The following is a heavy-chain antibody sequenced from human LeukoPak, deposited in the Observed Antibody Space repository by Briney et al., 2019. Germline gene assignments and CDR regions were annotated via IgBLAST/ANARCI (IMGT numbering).Heavy chain of an antibody. J-gene: IGHJ5*02. CDR1: GDSVSSNSAA. D-gene: IGHD3-22*01. CDR3: ARGFYDSSGYYSNWFDP. Sequence: SQTLSLTCALSGDSVSSNSAAWTWIRQSPSRGLEWLGRTYYRSKWYNDYAVSVKSRITINPDTSKNQFSLQLNSVTPEDTAVYYCARGFYDSSGYYSNWFDPWGQGTLVTVSS. V-gene: IGHV6-1*01. CDR2: TYYRSKWYN.